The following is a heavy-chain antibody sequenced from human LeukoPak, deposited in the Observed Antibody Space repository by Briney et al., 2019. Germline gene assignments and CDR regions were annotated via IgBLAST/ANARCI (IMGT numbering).Heavy chain of an antibody. CDR3: ARDREMATIRVFDC. J-gene: IGHJ4*02. D-gene: IGHD5-24*01. CDR2: ISSSSSYI. Sequence: PGGSLRLSCAASGFTFSSYSMNWVRQAPGKGLEWVSSISSSSSYIYYADSVKGRFTISRDNAKNSLYLQMNSLRAEDTAVYCCARDREMATIRVFDCWGQGTLVTVSS. CDR1: GFTFSSYS. V-gene: IGHV3-21*01.